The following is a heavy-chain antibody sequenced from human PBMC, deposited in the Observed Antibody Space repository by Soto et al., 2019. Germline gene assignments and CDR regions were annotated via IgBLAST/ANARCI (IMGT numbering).Heavy chain of an antibody. CDR2: ISSSSSYI. V-gene: IGHV3-21*01. J-gene: IGHJ6*02. Sequence: LRLSCAASGFTFSSYSMNWVRQAPGKGLEWVSSISSSSSYIYYADSVKGRFTISRDNAKNSLYLQMNSLRAEDTAVYYCARGGSNYYYYFGMDVWGQGTTVTVSS. CDR3: ARGGSNYYYYFGMDV. D-gene: IGHD3-10*01. CDR1: GFTFSSYS.